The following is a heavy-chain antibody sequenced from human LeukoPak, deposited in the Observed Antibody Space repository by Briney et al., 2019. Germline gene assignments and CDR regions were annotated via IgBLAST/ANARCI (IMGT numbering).Heavy chain of an antibody. CDR1: GFTFDDYA. Sequence: PGGSLRLSCAASGFTFDDYAMSWVRQAPGKGLEWVSGISGSDGSTNYADSVKGRFTISRENSKNTLYLQMNSLRAEDTAVYYCAKDSAKKYGDYWGQGTLVTVSS. D-gene: IGHD2/OR15-2a*01. V-gene: IGHV3-23*01. CDR3: AKDSAKKYGDY. J-gene: IGHJ4*02. CDR2: ISGSDGST.